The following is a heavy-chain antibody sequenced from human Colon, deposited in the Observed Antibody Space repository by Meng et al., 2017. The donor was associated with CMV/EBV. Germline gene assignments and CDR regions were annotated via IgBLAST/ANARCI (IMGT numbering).Heavy chain of an antibody. CDR3: ARDSMLRT. J-gene: IGHJ5*02. CDR1: GGSISSYY. V-gene: IGHV4-59*01. D-gene: IGHD2-8*01. Sequence: SETLSLTCTVSGGSISSYYWSWIRQSPGKGLEWIGYFYTSGITNYNPSLKNRVTISVDMSKSQFSLRLNSVTAADTAVYYCARDSMLRTWGQGTLVTVSS. CDR2: FYTSGIT.